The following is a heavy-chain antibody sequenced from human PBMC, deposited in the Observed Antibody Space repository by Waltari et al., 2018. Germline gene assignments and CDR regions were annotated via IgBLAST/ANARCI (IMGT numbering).Heavy chain of an antibody. Sequence: QVQLQESGPGLVKPSETLSLTCTVSGGSISSGSYYWSWIRQPAGKGLEWIGYIYTSGSTNYNPSRKSRVTISVDTSKNQFSLKLSSVTAADTAVYYCLRWFDPWGQGTLVTVSS. CDR3: LRWFDP. CDR2: IYTSGST. J-gene: IGHJ5*02. V-gene: IGHV4-61*02. CDR1: GGSISSGSYY. D-gene: IGHD3-16*01.